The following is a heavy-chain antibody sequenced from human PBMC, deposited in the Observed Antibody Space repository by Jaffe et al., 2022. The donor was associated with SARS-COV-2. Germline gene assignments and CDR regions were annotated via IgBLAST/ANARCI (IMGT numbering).Heavy chain of an antibody. D-gene: IGHD3-16*01. J-gene: IGHJ4*02. V-gene: IGHV3-30-3*01. Sequence: QVQLVESGGGVVQPGRSLRLSCAVSGFTFSDYAMHWVRQAPGKGLEWVAVISDDGNKKYYADSVKGRFIISRDNSKNLVQLQMNTPRSDDTALYYCVREDDSSGGPLDHWGQGTLVIVSS. CDR1: GFTFSDYA. CDR2: ISDDGNKK. CDR3: VREDDSSGGPLDH.